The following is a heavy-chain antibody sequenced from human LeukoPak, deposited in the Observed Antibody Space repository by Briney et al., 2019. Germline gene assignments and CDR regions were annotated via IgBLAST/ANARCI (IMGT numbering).Heavy chain of an antibody. CDR3: AKDITYYPDSSGGGTFDY. J-gene: IGHJ4*02. V-gene: IGHV3-9*01. CDR2: ISWNRGSI. CDR1: GFIFDDYA. Sequence: PGGSLRLSCAASGFIFDDYAMHWVRQAPGKGREGGSSISWNRGSIGHADSVKGRFTSSRDNARNSLYLQMNSLRAEDTALYRCAKDITYYPDSSGGGTFDYWGQGTLVTVSS. D-gene: IGHD3-22*01.